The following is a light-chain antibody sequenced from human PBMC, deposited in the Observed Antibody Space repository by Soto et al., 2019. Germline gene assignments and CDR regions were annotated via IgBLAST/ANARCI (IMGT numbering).Light chain of an antibody. Sequence: QSVLTQPASVSGSPGQSITISCTGTSSDVGGYNYVSWYQQHPGEAPKLMIYEVSNQPSGVSNRFSGSKSGNTASLTISGLQAEDGADYYCSSYTSSDTYVFGTGTKVTVL. J-gene: IGLJ1*01. CDR1: SSDVGGYNY. CDR3: SSYTSSDTYV. CDR2: EVS. V-gene: IGLV2-14*01.